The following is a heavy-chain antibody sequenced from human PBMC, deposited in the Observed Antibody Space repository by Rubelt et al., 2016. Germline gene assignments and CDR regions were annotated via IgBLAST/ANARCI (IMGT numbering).Heavy chain of an antibody. V-gene: IGHV3-23*01. CDR3: AKKSAYQVISGVDY. CDR2: ISDGDSST. Sequence: LDSGGGWVQPGRSLRLSCEASGFTFSSYAISWVRQAPRKGPEWISSISDGDSSTKYADSVKGRFNISRDKSKNTLYLQMNSLRDETTAVYYYAKKSAYQVISGVDYWGQGTLVTVSS. D-gene: IGHD2-2*01. J-gene: IGHJ4*02. CDR1: GFTFSSYA.